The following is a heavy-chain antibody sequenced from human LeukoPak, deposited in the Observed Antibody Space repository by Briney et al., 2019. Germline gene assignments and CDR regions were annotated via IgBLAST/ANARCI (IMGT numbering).Heavy chain of an antibody. V-gene: IGHV1-2*02. CDR2: INPNSGGT. CDR1: GYTFTGYY. D-gene: IGHD2-2*02. CDR3: ARTTAAIPYYYYYMDV. Sequence: ASVKVSCKASGYTFTGYYMHWVRQAPGQGLEWMGWINPNSGGTNYAQKFQGRVTMTRDTSISTAYMELSRLRSDDTAVYYCARTTAAIPYYYYYMDVRGKGTTVTVSS. J-gene: IGHJ6*03.